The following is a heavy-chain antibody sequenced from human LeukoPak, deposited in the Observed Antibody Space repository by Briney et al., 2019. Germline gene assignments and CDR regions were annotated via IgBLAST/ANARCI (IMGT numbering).Heavy chain of an antibody. D-gene: IGHD3-16*01. CDR3: ARELPDGGFDY. CDR2: IGTAGDT. J-gene: IGHJ4*02. CDR1: GFTVRSYD. Sequence: GVSLRLYCAASGFTVRSYDMHWVRQATGKGLEWVSAIGTAGDTYYPASVKGRSTISRENAKNSLYLQMNSLRAGDTAVYYCARELPDGGFDYWGQGTLVTVSS. V-gene: IGHV3-13*01.